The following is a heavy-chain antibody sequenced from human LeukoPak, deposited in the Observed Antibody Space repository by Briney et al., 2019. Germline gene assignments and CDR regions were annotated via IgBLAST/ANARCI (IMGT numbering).Heavy chain of an antibody. Sequence: SETLSLTCTVSGGSLSNYYWGWIRQPPGKGLEWIAYIHSSGSTNYNPSLTSRVTISVHMSKTQFSLTLASLTTADTAIYYCARAVSVTAAGPGYWGQGTLVTVSS. D-gene: IGHD6-13*01. CDR1: GGSLSNYY. J-gene: IGHJ4*02. CDR2: IHSSGST. V-gene: IGHV4-59*01. CDR3: ARAVSVTAAGPGY.